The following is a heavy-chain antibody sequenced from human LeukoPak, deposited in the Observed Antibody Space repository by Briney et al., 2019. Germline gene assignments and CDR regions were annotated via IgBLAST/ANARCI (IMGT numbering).Heavy chain of an antibody. J-gene: IGHJ4*02. D-gene: IGHD3-22*01. Sequence: PGRSLRLSCAASGFTFTAYLIHWVRQAPSKGLGWVAVMSSDGNAMFYADSVKGRFTISRDNSKNTLYLQMNSLRAEDTAVYYCVRESEYYFDHSASFDYWGQGTLVTVSS. V-gene: IGHV3-30-3*01. CDR1: GFTFTAYL. CDR2: MSSDGNAM. CDR3: VRESEYYFDHSASFDY.